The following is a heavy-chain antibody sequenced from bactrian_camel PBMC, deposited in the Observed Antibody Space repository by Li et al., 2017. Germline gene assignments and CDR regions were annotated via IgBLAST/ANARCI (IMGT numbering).Heavy chain of an antibody. CDR1: GATFNDYS. J-gene: IGHJ4*01. D-gene: IGHD1*01. Sequence: HVQLVESGGDLVQPGGSLRLSCTASGATFNDYSINWVRRAPGGKLECVGGIYSDGHNTYYADSVKGRFTLSQDNAKNTVSLQMSSLKPEDTGTYYCAADSDVNIPPSLALESGRWDYWGQGTQVTVS. CDR2: IYSDGHNT. CDR3: AADSDVNIPPSLALESGRWDY. V-gene: IGHV3S6*01.